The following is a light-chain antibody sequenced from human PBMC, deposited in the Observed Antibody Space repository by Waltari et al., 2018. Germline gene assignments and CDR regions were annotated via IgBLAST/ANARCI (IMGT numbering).Light chain of an antibody. J-gene: IGKJ5*01. Sequence: AIRMTQSQSSLSASTGDRVTITCRASQGISSYLAWYQQKPGKAPKLLIYAASTLQSGVPSRFSGSGSGTDFTLTISCLQSEDFATYYCQQYYSYPITFGQGTRLEIK. CDR2: AAS. CDR3: QQYYSYPIT. CDR1: QGISSY. V-gene: IGKV1-8*01.